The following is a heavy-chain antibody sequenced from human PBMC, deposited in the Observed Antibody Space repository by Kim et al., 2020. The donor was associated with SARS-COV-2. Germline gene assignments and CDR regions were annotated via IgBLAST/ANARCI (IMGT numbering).Heavy chain of an antibody. CDR2: INENGSKK. CDR1: GITFSSYW. J-gene: IGHJ4*02. CDR3: ARRDNTGYYDY. V-gene: IGHV3-7*01. Sequence: GGSLRLSCEVSGITFSSYWMSWVRQAPGKGLQWVAIINENGSKKLYLDSVRGRFTISRDNAKNSLYLQMYSLRPEDMAVYYCARRDNTGYYDYWGRGTLLTVSS. D-gene: IGHD3-22*01.